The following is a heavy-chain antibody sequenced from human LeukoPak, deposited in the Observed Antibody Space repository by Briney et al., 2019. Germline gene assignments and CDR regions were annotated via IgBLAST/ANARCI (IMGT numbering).Heavy chain of an antibody. CDR1: GFNFITAA. CDR2: IVSSGGST. D-gene: IGHD5-24*01. CDR3: VKDIQLST. V-gene: IGHV3-23*01. Sequence: GGSLRLSCAASGFNFITAAMTWVRQAPGKGLGWVSLIVSSGGSTYYADSVKGRFTISRDNFNHPLSLQMNSLRVEVTARYYCVKDIQLSTWGRGTMVTVSS. J-gene: IGHJ3*01.